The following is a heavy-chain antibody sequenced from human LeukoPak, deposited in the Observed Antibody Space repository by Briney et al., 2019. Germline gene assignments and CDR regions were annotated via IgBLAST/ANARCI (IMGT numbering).Heavy chain of an antibody. V-gene: IGHV4-38-2*02. CDR1: GYSISSGYY. CDR3: ARDGSSSWPYYYYMDV. CDR2: IRHSGTT. Sequence: SETLSLTRTVSGYSISSGYYWGWIRQPPGKGLEWIGTIRHSGTTYYNPSLKSRVTISIDSSKNQFSLKLTSVTAADTAVVYCARDGSSSWPYYYYMDVWGKGTTVTVSS. J-gene: IGHJ6*03. D-gene: IGHD6-13*01.